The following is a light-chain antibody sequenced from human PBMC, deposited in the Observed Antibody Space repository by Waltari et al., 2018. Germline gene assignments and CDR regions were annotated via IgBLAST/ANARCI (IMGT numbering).Light chain of an antibody. CDR1: ENALRY. CDR3: QQYNEYPWT. CDR2: RAA. J-gene: IGKJ1*01. V-gene: IGKV1-5*03. Sequence: DIQMPQSPSTLSASLGDTVTITCRSSENALRYLAWYQQRPGKAPKLLIYRAANLEIGVSSRFSGRGSGTDFTLTINNLQPDDFATYYCQQYNEYPWTFGQGTKVEIK.